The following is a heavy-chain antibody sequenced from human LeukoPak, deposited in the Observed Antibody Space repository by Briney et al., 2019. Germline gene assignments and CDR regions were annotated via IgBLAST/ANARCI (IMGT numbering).Heavy chain of an antibody. CDR1: GFIFDNYV. D-gene: IGHD6-13*01. CDR3: ARSRKQQLVQNYFDS. CDR2: ISGSGSST. V-gene: IGHV3-23*01. J-gene: IGHJ4*02. Sequence: GGSLRLSCAAPGFIFDNYVLTWVRQTPEKGLEWVAGISGSGSSTNYADAVKGRFTISRDNSKDTVYLQLSSLNSEDTAVYYCARSRKQQLVQNYFDSWGQGTLVTVSS.